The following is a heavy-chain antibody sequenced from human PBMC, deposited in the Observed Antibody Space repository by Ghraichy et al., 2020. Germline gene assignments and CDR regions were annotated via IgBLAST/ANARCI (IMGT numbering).Heavy chain of an antibody. CDR3: ARGGFYCTNGVCYTPYYYYYMDV. Sequence: SETLSLTCAVYGGSFSGYYWSWIRQPPGKGLEWIGEINHSGSTNYNPSLKSRVTISVDTSKNQFSLKLSSVTAADTAVYYCARGGFYCTNGVCYTPYYYYYMDVWGKGTTVTVSS. CDR1: GGSFSGYY. D-gene: IGHD2-8*01. V-gene: IGHV4-34*01. CDR2: INHSGST. J-gene: IGHJ6*03.